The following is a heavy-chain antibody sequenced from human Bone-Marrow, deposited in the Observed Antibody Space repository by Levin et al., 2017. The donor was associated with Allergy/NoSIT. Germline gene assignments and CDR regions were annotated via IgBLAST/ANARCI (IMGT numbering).Heavy chain of an antibody. CDR2: VSNDGAIA. CDR1: GFTFSGYG. D-gene: IGHD3-9*01. J-gene: IGHJ4*02. V-gene: IGHV3-30*04. Sequence: GESLKISCAASGFTFSGYGIHWVRQAPGKGLEWVALVSNDGAIAHYADSVRGRFSISRDNSKNTLFLQMNSLRPEDTAVYYGARGTPQGDEIVTGFELLDYWGQGTLVTVSS. CDR3: ARGTPQGDEIVTGFELLDY.